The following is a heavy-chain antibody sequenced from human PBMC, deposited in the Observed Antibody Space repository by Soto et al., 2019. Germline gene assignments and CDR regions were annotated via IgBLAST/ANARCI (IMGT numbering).Heavy chain of an antibody. CDR2: ISAYNGNT. Sequence: ASVKVSCKASGYTFTSYGISWVRQAPGQGLEWMGWISAYNGNTKYVQKLQGRVTMTTDTSTSTAYMELRSLRSDDTAVYCCARDLAAGMIDYWGQGTLVTVSS. CDR3: ARDLAAGMIDY. J-gene: IGHJ4*02. D-gene: IGHD6-13*01. V-gene: IGHV1-18*01. CDR1: GYTFTSYG.